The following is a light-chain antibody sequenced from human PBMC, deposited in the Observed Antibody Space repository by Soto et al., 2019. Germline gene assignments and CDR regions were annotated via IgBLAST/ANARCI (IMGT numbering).Light chain of an antibody. CDR3: SSYTSSSTLEV. CDR1: SSDVGGYNY. CDR2: EVS. V-gene: IGLV2-14*01. J-gene: IGLJ1*01. Sequence: QSALNQPASVSGSPGQSITISCTGTSSDVGGYNYVSWYQQHPGKAPKLMIYEVSNRPSGVSNRFSGSKSGNTASLTISGLQAEDEADYYCSSYTSSSTLEVFGTGTKVTVL.